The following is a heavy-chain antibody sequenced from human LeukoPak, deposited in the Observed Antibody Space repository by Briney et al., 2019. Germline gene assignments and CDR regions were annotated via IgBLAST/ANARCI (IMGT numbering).Heavy chain of an antibody. D-gene: IGHD2-15*01. CDR1: GGSISSYY. CDR3: ARAARGGSVDY. Sequence: PSETLSLTCTVSGGSISSYYWSWIRQPPGKGLEWIGYIYYSGSTNYNPSLKSRVTISVDTSKNQFSLKLSSVTAADTAVYYCARAARGGSVDYWGQGTLVTVSS. CDR2: IYYSGST. V-gene: IGHV4-59*01. J-gene: IGHJ4*02.